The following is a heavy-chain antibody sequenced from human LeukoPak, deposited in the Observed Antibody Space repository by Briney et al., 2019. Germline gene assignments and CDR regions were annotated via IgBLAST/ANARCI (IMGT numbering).Heavy chain of an antibody. CDR3: AKDMVYYDREVDY. CDR1: GFTFSNYG. Sequence: GGSLRLSCAASGFTFSNYGMHWVRQAPGKGLEWVAVIWYDGSNKNYADSVKGRFTISRDNSKNTLYLQMNSLRADDTAVYYCAKDMVYYDREVDYWGQGTLVTVSS. V-gene: IGHV3-33*06. CDR2: IWYDGSNK. D-gene: IGHD3-22*01. J-gene: IGHJ4*02.